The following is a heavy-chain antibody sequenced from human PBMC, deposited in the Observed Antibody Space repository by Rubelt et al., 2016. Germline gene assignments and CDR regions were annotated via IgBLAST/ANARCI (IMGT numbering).Heavy chain of an antibody. CDR3: AKVRRPGMVASSTFDI. V-gene: IGHV1-2*06. Sequence: WVRQAPGQGLEWMGRIDPNSGATNYTQIFQGRVTMTRDTSVRTAYMDLGSLTSGDTAIYFCAKVRRPGMVASSTFDIWGQGTMVTVSS. D-gene: IGHD3-3*01. CDR2: IDPNSGAT. J-gene: IGHJ3*02.